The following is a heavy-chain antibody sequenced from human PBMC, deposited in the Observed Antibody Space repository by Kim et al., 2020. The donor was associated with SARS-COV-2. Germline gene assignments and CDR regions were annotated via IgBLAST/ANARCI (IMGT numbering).Heavy chain of an antibody. Sequence: GGSLRLSCAASGFTFSRYGIHWVRQAPGMGLEWVAVISFDGSNKSYADSVKGRFTISRDNSKNTLYLEMNSLRADDTAMYYCGRMNLVRGITYYGMDVWGEGTTVTVSS. CDR1: GFTFSRYG. D-gene: IGHD3-10*01. V-gene: IGHV3-33*05. CDR3: GRMNLVRGITYYGMDV. J-gene: IGHJ6*04. CDR2: ISFDGSNK.